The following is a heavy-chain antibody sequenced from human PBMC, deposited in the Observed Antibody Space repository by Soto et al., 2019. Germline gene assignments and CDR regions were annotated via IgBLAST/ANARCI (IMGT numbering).Heavy chain of an antibody. D-gene: IGHD3-22*01. CDR2: ISYDGSKK. CDR3: AKDTYSHDTTGYYVFDY. CDR1: EFTFSSYG. Sequence: QVQLVESGGGVVQPGRSLTLSCAASEFTFSSYGIHWVRQAPGKGLEWVAVISYDGSKKQYADSVKGRFTISRDNSKNTLHLQMNSLRAEDTAVYYCAKDTYSHDTTGYYVFDYWGQGTLVTVSS. J-gene: IGHJ4*02. V-gene: IGHV3-30*18.